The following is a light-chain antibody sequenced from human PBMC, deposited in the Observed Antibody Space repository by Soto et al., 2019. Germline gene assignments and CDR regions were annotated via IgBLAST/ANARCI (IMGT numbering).Light chain of an antibody. CDR3: QSYDSSLRGV. V-gene: IGLV1-40*01. CDR2: GNN. CDR1: SSNIGAGYD. J-gene: IGLJ2*01. Sequence: QLVLTQPPSVSGAPWQRVTISCTGSSSNIGAGYDVHWYQQLPGTAPKLLIYGNNNRPSGVPDRFSGSKSGTSASLAITGLQAEDEADYYCQSYDSSLRGVFGGGTKLTVL.